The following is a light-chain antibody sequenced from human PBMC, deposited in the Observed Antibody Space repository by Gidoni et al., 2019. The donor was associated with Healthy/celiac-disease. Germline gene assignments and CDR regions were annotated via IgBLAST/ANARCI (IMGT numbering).Light chain of an antibody. J-gene: IGKJ2*01. V-gene: IGKV3-20*01. CDR1: QSVSSSY. CDR3: QQYGSSPRYT. CDR2: GAS. Sequence: EIVLTPSPGTLSLSPGERATLSCRASQSVSSSYLAWYQQKPGPAPRLLIYGASSSATGIPDRFSGGGCGRDFTLTISRLEPEDFAVYYCQQYGSSPRYTFGQGTKLEIK.